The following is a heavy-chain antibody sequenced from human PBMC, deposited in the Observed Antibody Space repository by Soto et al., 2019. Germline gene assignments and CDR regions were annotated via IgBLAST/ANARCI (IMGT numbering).Heavy chain of an antibody. J-gene: IGHJ4*02. CDR3: ARMGLSIGSLDY. Sequence: EVQLVQSGAEVKKPGESLKISCKGSGYSFTNYWIGWVRQMPGKGLEWMGIIDPGDTDTKYSPSFQGQVTISADKSISTAYQQWSSLEASDTAMYYCARMGLSIGSLDYWGQGTLVTVSS. V-gene: IGHV5-51*01. CDR2: IDPGDTDT. D-gene: IGHD1-26*01. CDR1: GYSFTNYW.